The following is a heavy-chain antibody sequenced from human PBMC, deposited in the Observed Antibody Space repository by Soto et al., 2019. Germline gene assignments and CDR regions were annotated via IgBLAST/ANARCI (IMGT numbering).Heavy chain of an antibody. V-gene: IGHV3-23*01. D-gene: IGHD1-26*01. CDR1: GLIFSDYA. J-gene: IGHJ4*02. Sequence: EVQLLESGGDLVQPGGSLRLSCAASGLIFSDYAMSWVRQAPGKGLECVACISDSGDKTFYADSVKGRFTISRDNSKNTVSLHMNSLRVDDTAVYFCAKDRFGIVGPVDYWGPGTLVTVSS. CDR3: AKDRFGIVGPVDY. CDR2: ISDSGDKT.